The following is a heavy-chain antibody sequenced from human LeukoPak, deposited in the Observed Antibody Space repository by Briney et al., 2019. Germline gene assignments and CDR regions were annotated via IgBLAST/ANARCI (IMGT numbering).Heavy chain of an antibody. CDR3: ARRPINCIITNCYVDY. CDR2: MNPNSGDT. V-gene: IGHV1-2*02. Sequence: ASVKVSCKASVYTFTNFYIHWVRQAPGQGLEWMGWMNPNSGDTSYAREYQDRVTMTRDTSLSTAYMELSRLRSDDTAVYFCARRPINCIITNCYVDYWGQGTLVTVSS. D-gene: IGHD2-2*01. J-gene: IGHJ4*02. CDR1: VYTFTNFY.